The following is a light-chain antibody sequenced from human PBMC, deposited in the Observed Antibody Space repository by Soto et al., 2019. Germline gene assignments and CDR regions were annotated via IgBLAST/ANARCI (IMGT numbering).Light chain of an antibody. J-gene: IGKJ1*01. Sequence: EIVLTQSPATLSSSPGERATLSCRASQTVSSRLAWYQHKPGQAPRLLIYDSSNRATGIPARFSGSGSGTDFTLTISSLEPEDFAVYYCHQLKSWPRTFGQGTKVDIK. CDR2: DSS. CDR1: QTVSSR. V-gene: IGKV3-11*01. CDR3: HQLKSWPRT.